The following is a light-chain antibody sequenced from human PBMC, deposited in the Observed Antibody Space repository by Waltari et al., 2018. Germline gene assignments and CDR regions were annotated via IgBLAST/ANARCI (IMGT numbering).Light chain of an antibody. CDR3: QQYYRSRT. CDR2: WAS. CDR1: QSVFYSSDNKNY. V-gene: IGKV4-1*01. Sequence: DIVMTQSPDSLAVSLGERATIDCKSSQSVFYSSDNKNYLAWYQHKPGQPPKLIFYWASTRESGVPDRFSASGSGTDFTLTINNLQAEDVAVYYCQQYYRSRTFGQGTKVEIK. J-gene: IGKJ1*01.